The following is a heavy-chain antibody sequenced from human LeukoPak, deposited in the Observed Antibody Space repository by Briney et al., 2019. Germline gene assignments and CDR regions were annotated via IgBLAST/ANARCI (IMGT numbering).Heavy chain of an antibody. Sequence: GGSLRLSCAASGFTFSSYGMHWVRQAPGKGLEWVSVIYSGGSTYYADSKKGRFTISRDNSKNTLYLQMNSLRAEDTAVYYCASFGRSRWLQPVFDYWGQGTLVTVSS. CDR1: GFTFSSYG. D-gene: IGHD5-24*01. CDR3: ASFGRSRWLQPVFDY. J-gene: IGHJ4*02. V-gene: IGHV3-NL1*01. CDR2: IYSGGST.